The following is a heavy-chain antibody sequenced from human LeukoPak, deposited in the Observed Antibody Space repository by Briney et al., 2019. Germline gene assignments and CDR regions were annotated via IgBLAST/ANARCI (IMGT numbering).Heavy chain of an antibody. CDR3: ARDPDSSGYINEDDY. D-gene: IGHD3-22*01. V-gene: IGHV3-9*01. CDR2: ISWNSGSI. J-gene: IGHJ4*02. CDR1: GFTFDDYA. Sequence: GRSLRLSCAASGFTFDDYAMHWVRQAPGKGLEWVSGISWNSGSIGYADSVKGRFTISRDNAKNSLYLQMNSLRAEDTALYYCARDPDSSGYINEDDYWGQGTLVTVSS.